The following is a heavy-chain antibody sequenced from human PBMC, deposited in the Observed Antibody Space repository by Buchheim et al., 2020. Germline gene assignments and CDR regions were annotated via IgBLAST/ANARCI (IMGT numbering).Heavy chain of an antibody. J-gene: IGHJ4*02. CDR2: INAGNGDT. Sequence: QVQLVQSGAEVKKPGASVKVSCEASGYTFTNYAIHWVRQAPGHRLEWMGWINAGNGDTKSPPKFHDRVALTRDTSASTAYMELSSLRSEDTALYYCARGYCSSTSCQYYFDYWGQGT. CDR1: GYTFTNYA. CDR3: ARGYCSSTSCQYYFDY. D-gene: IGHD2-2*01. V-gene: IGHV1-3*01.